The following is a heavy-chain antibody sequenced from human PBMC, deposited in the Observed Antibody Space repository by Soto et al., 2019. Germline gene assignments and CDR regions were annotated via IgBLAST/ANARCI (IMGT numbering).Heavy chain of an antibody. CDR1: GYTFTSYG. V-gene: IGHV1-18*01. Sequence: ASVKVSCKASGYTFTSYGISWVRQAPGQGLEWMGWISAYNGNTNYAQKLQGRVTMTTDTSTSTAYMELRSLRSDDTAVYYCARGRVTFFGVVIKEVNLFDSWAQGTLVTVSS. CDR2: ISAYNGNT. J-gene: IGHJ5*01. CDR3: ARGRVTFFGVVIKEVNLFDS. D-gene: IGHD3-3*01.